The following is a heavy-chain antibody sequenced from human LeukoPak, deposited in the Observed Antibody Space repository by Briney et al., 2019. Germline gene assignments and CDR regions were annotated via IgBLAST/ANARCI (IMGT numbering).Heavy chain of an antibody. CDR1: GFTLSSYG. D-gene: IGHD5-12*01. J-gene: IGHJ4*02. V-gene: IGHV3-30*18. CDR2: ISYDGGNQ. Sequence: PGGSLRLSCAASGFTLSSYGMHWVRQAAGKGLEWVAVISYDGGNQYYADSVKGRFTISRDNSKNTLYLQMNSLRAEDTAVYYCVKDRGYGRSAADYWGQGTQVTVSS. CDR3: VKDRGYGRSAADY.